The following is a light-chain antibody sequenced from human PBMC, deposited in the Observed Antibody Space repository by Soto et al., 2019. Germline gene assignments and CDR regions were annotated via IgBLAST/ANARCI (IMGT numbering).Light chain of an antibody. Sequence: DIQMTQSPSTLSASVGDRVTITCRASQSIKSWLAWYQQKPGKAPKLLISKASSLESGVPSRFSGSESGTEFTLTVNSLQPDDFATYYCQQYNDYPLTFGGGTKVEI. CDR1: QSIKSW. CDR3: QQYNDYPLT. CDR2: KAS. J-gene: IGKJ4*01. V-gene: IGKV1-5*03.